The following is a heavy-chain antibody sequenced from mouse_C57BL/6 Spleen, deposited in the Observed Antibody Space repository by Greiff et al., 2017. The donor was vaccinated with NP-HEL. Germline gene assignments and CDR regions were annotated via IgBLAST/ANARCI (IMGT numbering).Heavy chain of an antibody. Sequence: VQLQQSGAELVRPGTSVKVSCKASGYAFTNYLIEWVKQRPGQGLEWIGVINPGSGGTNYNEKFKGKATLTADKSSSTAYMQLSSLTSEDSAVYFCARNYGSSYVWFAYWGQGTLVTVSA. CDR3: ARNYGSSYVWFAY. J-gene: IGHJ3*01. CDR1: GYAFTNYL. CDR2: INPGSGGT. V-gene: IGHV1-54*01. D-gene: IGHD1-1*01.